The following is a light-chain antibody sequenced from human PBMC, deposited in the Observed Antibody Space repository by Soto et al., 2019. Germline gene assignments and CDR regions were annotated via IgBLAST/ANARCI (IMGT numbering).Light chain of an antibody. CDR3: QRYGSSPPHT. CDR2: GAS. Sequence: EIVLTQSPGTLSLSPGEVATLSCRASQSVRNNYLAWYQQKPGQAPRLLISGASSRATGVPDRFSGSGSGTDFTLTIRRLESEDFAVYYCQRYGSSPPHTFGQGTRLEIK. J-gene: IGKJ2*01. CDR1: QSVRNNY. V-gene: IGKV3-20*01.